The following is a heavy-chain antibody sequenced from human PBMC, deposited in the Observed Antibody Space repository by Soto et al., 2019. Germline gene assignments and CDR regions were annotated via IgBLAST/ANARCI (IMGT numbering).Heavy chain of an antibody. Sequence: ETLALTCTVYGGSFSGYYWSWIRQPPGKGLEWTGEINHSGSTNYNPSLESRVTMSGGTSKIQFALRLISVTAADTAVYYCCSESCSSAGFCPYFVSWCQGTLVTFSS. D-gene: IGHD2-2*01. CDR1: GGSFSGYY. J-gene: IGHJ4*02. V-gene: IGHV4-34*01. CDR3: CSESCSSAGFCPYFVS. CDR2: INHSGST.